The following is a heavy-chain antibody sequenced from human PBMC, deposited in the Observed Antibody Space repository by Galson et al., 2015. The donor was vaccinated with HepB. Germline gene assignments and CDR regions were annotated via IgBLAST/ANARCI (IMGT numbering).Heavy chain of an antibody. D-gene: IGHD3-22*01. V-gene: IGHV1-3*01. J-gene: IGHJ6*02. CDR1: GYTFTSYA. CDR3: ARTDSGYLTYYYYYGMDV. Sequence: SVKVSCKASGYTFTSYAMHWVRQAPGQRLEWMGWINAGNGNTKYSQKFQGRVTITRDTSASTAYMELSSLRSEDTAVYYCARTDSGYLTYYYYYGMDVWGQGTTVTVSS. CDR2: INAGNGNT.